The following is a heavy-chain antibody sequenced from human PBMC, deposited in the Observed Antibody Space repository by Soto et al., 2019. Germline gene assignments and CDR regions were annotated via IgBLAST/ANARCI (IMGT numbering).Heavy chain of an antibody. CDR3: ARDRGQLVRGYGY. CDR1: GFTFSSYG. CDR2: IWYDGSNK. J-gene: IGHJ4*02. Sequence: QVQLVESGGGVVQPGRSLRLSCAASGFTFSSYGMHWVRKAPGKGLEWVAVIWYDGSNKYYADSVKGRFTISRDNSKNTLYLQMNSLRAEDTAVYYCARDRGQLVRGYGYWGQGTLVTVSS. V-gene: IGHV3-33*01. D-gene: IGHD6-6*01.